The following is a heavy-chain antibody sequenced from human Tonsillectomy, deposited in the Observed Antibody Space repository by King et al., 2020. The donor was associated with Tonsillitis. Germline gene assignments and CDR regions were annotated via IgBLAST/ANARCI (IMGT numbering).Heavy chain of an antibody. V-gene: IGHV3-30*18. Sequence: VQLVESGGGVVQPGRSLRLSCTTSGFTFSSSDMNWVRQAPGKGLEWVAVISSDGRHNYFADSVKGRFTISRDNSKITLYLQMNSLRAEDTAVYYCTKDRSSGWYFEFWGQGTLVTVSS. J-gene: IGHJ4*02. CDR1: GFTFSSSD. D-gene: IGHD6-19*01. CDR3: TKDRSSGWYFEF. CDR2: ISSDGRHN.